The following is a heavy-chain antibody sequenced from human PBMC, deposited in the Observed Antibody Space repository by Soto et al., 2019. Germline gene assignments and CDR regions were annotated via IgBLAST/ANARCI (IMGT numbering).Heavy chain of an antibody. J-gene: IGHJ6*02. D-gene: IGHD3-16*01. CDR3: AREPGEIYYYYYYGMDV. CDR1: GFTFSSYG. CDR2: IWYDGSNK. V-gene: IGHV3-33*01. Sequence: PGGSLRLSCAASGFTFSSYGMHWVRQAPGKGLEWVAVIWYDGSNKYYADSVKGRFTISRDNSKNTLYLQMNSLRAEDTAVYYCAREPGEIYYYYYYGMDVWGQGTTVTVS.